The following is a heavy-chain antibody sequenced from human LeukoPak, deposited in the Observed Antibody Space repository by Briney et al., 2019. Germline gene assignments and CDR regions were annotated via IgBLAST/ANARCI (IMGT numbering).Heavy chain of an antibody. V-gene: IGHV1-69*06. Sequence: GASVKVSCKASGGTFSSYAISWVRQAPGQGLEWMGGINPIFGTANYAQKFQGRVTITADKSTSTAYMELSSLRSEETAVYYCARDSMMITFGGVIVNSHYFDYWGQGTLVTVSS. J-gene: IGHJ4*02. CDR3: ARDSMMITFGGVIVNSHYFDY. CDR2: INPIFGTA. D-gene: IGHD3-16*02. CDR1: GGTFSSYA.